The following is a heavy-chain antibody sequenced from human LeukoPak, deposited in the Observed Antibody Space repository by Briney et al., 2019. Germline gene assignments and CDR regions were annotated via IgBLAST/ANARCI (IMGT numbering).Heavy chain of an antibody. CDR3: AKESRNFDY. D-gene: IGHD2-21*02. CDR1: GHKLADSA. J-gene: IGHJ4*02. CDR2: ISADGGST. V-gene: IGHV3-43*02. Sequence: GGSLRLSSVPPGHKLADSAMYWVRQAPGKGLEWVSLISADGGSTFSADSVKGRFSISRDNSKNSLYMQMNSLRSEDTAMYYCAKESRNFDYWGQGTLVAVSS.